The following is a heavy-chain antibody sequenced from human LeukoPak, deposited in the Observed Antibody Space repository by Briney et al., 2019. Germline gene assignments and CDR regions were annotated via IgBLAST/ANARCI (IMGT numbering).Heavy chain of an antibody. CDR1: GYTFTGYY. V-gene: IGHV1-2*02. Sequence: ASVKVSCKAPGYTFTGYYMHWVRQAPGQGLEWMGWINPNSGGTNYAQKFQGRVTMTRDTSISRAYMELSRLRSDDTAVYYCARTLYYYDSSGYELPLWGQGTLVTVSS. J-gene: IGHJ4*02. CDR2: INPNSGGT. CDR3: ARTLYYYDSSGYELPL. D-gene: IGHD3-22*01.